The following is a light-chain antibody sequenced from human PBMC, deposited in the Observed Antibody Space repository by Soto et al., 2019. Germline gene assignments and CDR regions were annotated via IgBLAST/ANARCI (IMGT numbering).Light chain of an antibody. V-gene: IGKV3-11*01. Sequence: DIVLTQSPATLSLSPGERATLSCRASQSVSSFLAWYQQKPGQAPRLLIYVASKRATGIPARFSGSGSGTDFTLTISNLEPEDFAVYYCQQRSNWPRPFGPGTRVDIK. J-gene: IGKJ3*01. CDR3: QQRSNWPRP. CDR2: VAS. CDR1: QSVSSF.